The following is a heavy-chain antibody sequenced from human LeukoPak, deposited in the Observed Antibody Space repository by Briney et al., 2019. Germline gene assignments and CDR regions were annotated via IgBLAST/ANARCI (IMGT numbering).Heavy chain of an antibody. CDR1: GCSISSGDYY. J-gene: IGHJ4*02. CDR3: ARGHSGYDYYFDY. Sequence: PSQTLSLTCTVSGCSISSGDYYWSWIRQPPGKGLEWIGYIYYSGSTYYNPSLKSRVTISVDTSKNQFSLKLSSVTAADTAVYYCARGHSGYDYYFDYWGQGTLVTVSS. CDR2: IYYSGST. V-gene: IGHV4-30-4*01. D-gene: IGHD5-12*01.